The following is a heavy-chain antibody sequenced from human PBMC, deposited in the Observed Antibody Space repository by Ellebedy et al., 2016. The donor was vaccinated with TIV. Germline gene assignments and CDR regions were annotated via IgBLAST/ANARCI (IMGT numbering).Heavy chain of an antibody. Sequence: MPSETLSLTCSVSGGPISSYYCSWTRQPPGQGLAWFAHTYYSGSTNYNPSLKRRVTISVDTSKNQFSLKLRSVTAADTAVFYCASGFSYGLLDYWGQGTLVAVSS. CDR2: TYYSGST. V-gene: IGHV4-59*01. CDR3: ASGFSYGLLDY. J-gene: IGHJ4*02. D-gene: IGHD5-18*01. CDR1: GGPISSYY.